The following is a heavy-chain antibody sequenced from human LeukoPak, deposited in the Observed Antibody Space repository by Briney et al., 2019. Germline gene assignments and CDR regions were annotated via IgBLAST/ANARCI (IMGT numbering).Heavy chain of an antibody. Sequence: SETLSLTCTVSGGSISSGGYYWSWIRQHPGKGLEWIGFIYGSGSTYYKSSLKSRVTISVDTSKNQFSLKLTSVTAADTAVYYCARWGFTRYCSGGSCYGGDYWGQGTLVTVS. D-gene: IGHD2-15*01. CDR3: ARWGFTRYCSGGSCYGGDY. J-gene: IGHJ4*02. CDR1: GGSISSGGYY. V-gene: IGHV4-31*03. CDR2: IYGSGST.